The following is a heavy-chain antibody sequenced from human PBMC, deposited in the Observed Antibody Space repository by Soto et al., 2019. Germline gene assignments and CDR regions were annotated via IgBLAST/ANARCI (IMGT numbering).Heavy chain of an antibody. CDR3: AKSPLGHDAFDI. V-gene: IGHV3-23*01. J-gene: IGHJ3*02. CDR2: ISGSGGST. CDR1: GFTISRNA. D-gene: IGHD3-10*01. Sequence: EVQLLESGGGLVQPGGSLRLSCAASGFTISRNAMYWVRQAPGKGLEWVSGISGSGGSTYYADSVKGRFTISRDNSKNTLYLQMNSLRAEDTAVYYCAKSPLGHDAFDIWGQGTMVTVSS.